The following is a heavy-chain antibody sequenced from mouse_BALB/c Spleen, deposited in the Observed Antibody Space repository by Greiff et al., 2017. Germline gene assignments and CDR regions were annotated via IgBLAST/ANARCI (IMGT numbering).Heavy chain of an antibody. Sequence: VQLQQSGPGLVKPSQSLSLTCTVTGYSITSDYAWNWIRQFPGNKLEWMGYISYSGSTSYNPSLKSRISITRDTSKNQFFLQLNSVTTEDTATYYCARGYGYFAYWGQGTLVTVSA. CDR2: ISYSGST. CDR1: GYSITSDYA. J-gene: IGHJ3*01. CDR3: ARGYGYFAY. D-gene: IGHD2-2*01. V-gene: IGHV3-2*02.